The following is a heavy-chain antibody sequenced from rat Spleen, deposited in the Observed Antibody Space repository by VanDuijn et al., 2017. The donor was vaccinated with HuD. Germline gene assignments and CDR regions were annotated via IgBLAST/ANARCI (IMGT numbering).Heavy chain of an antibody. J-gene: IGHJ2*01. V-gene: IGHV10-4*01. CDR3: TVSLTD. D-gene: IGHD2-5*01. Sequence: EVQVVESGGGLVQPKGSLKLSCAASGFDFNTYAMSWVRQAPGKGLDWVASISIKTHNYATLYADSVKERFTISRDDSQSMVYLQMNNLKTEDTALYYCTVSLTDWGQGVMVTVSS. CDR2: ISIKTHNYAT. CDR1: GFDFNTYA.